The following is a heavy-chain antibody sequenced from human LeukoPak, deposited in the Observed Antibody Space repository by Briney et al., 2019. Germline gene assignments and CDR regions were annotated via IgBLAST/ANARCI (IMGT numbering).Heavy chain of an antibody. CDR1: GFTFSSYA. J-gene: IGHJ4*02. Sequence: GRSLRLSCAASGFTFSSYAMHWVRQAPGKGLEWVAVISYDGSNKYYADSVKGRFTISRDNSKNTLYLQMNSLRAEDTVVYYCVRDIRRYCSGGSCPFDYWGQGTLVTVSS. CDR3: VRDIRRYCSGGSCPFDY. CDR2: ISYDGSNK. D-gene: IGHD2-15*01. V-gene: IGHV3-30*04.